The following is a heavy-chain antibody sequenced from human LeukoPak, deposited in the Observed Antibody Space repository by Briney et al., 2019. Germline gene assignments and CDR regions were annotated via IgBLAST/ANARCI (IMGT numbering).Heavy chain of an antibody. J-gene: IGHJ4*02. D-gene: IGHD5-24*01. Sequence: ASVKVSCKASGYTFTSYDINWVRQATGQGFEWMGWMNPNSGNTGYAQKFQGRVTMTRNTSIDTAYMELSSLRSEDTAVYYCARGPLKSLDAYKSFDYWGQGTLVTVSS. CDR1: GYTFTSYD. V-gene: IGHV1-8*01. CDR3: ARGPLKSLDAYKSFDY. CDR2: MNPNSGNT.